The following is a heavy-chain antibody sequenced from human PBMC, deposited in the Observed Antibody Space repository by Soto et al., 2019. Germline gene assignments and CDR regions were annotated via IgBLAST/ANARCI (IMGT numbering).Heavy chain of an antibody. J-gene: IGHJ6*02. CDR2: ISAYNGNT. V-gene: IGHV1-18*04. D-gene: IGHD2-15*01. CDR3: ASYLEGYCSGGSFYSSYYYYGMDV. CDR1: GYTFTSYG. Sequence: VASVKVSCKASGYTFTSYGISWVRQAPGQGLEWMRWISAYNGNTNYAQKLQGRDTMTTDTSTSTAYMELRRQRFDDTAVYCCASYLEGYCSGGSFYSSYYYYGMDVWGQGTTVTVAS.